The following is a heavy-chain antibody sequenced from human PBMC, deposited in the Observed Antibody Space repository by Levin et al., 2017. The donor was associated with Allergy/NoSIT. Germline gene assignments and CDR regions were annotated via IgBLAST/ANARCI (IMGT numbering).Heavy chain of an antibody. CDR3: ARDYVTNPYYYYYGMDV. CDR1: GFTFSSYS. Sequence: GGSLRLSCAASGFTFSSYSMNWVRQAPGKGLEWVSYISSSSSTIYYADSVKGRFTISRDNAKNSLYLQMNSLRAEDTAVYYCARDYVTNPYYYYYGMDVWGQGTTVTVSS. D-gene: IGHD2-21*02. V-gene: IGHV3-48*01. J-gene: IGHJ6*02. CDR2: ISSSSSTI.